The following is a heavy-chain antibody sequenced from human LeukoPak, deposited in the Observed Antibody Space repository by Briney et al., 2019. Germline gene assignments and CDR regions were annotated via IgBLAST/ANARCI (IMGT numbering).Heavy chain of an antibody. V-gene: IGHV3-23*01. CDR2: ISGSASST. CDR1: GFTFSSYA. CDR3: ARDPIVVVPAAGD. J-gene: IGHJ4*02. D-gene: IGHD2-15*01. Sequence: GGSLRLSCVASGFTFSSYAMSWVRQAPGKGLEWVSAISGSASSTYYADSVKGRFTSSRDDAKNSLYLQMNSLRAEDTAVYYCARDPIVVVPAAGDWGQGILVIVSS.